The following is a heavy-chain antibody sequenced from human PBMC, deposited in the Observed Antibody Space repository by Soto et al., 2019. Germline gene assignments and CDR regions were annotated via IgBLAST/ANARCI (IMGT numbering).Heavy chain of an antibody. Sequence: QVQLQESGPGLVKPSQTLSLTCTVSGGSISSGDYYWSWVRQPPGKGLEWIGYIYYSGSTYYNPSLKSRVTISVDTSKNQFSLKLSSVTAADTAVYYCARVGGFGATTIDYWGQGTLVTVSS. J-gene: IGHJ4*02. CDR1: GGSISSGDYY. D-gene: IGHD3-10*01. CDR2: IYYSGST. V-gene: IGHV4-30-4*01. CDR3: ARVGGFGATTIDY.